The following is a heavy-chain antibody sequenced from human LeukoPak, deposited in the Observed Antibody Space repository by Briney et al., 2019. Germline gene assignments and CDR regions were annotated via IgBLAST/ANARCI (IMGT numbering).Heavy chain of an antibody. CDR2: IYPEDSDT. CDR3: ARRIYDSSGYFVYFDS. V-gene: IGHV5-51*01. CDR1: GYSFNNKW. J-gene: IGHJ4*02. D-gene: IGHD3-22*01. Sequence: GESLKISCKASGYSFNNKWIGWVRQLPGKGLEWMGVIYPEDSDTRYSPSFQGQVTISVDKSINTAYLQWSSLKASDTAIYYCARRIYDSSGYFVYFDSWGQGTLVTVSS.